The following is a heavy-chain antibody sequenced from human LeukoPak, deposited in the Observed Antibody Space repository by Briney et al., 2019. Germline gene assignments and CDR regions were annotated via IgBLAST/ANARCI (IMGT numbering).Heavy chain of an antibody. CDR2: INPNSGAT. D-gene: IGHD3-22*01. Sequence: ASVKVSCRASGYSFTGYYMHWVRQAPGQGLEWMGWINPNSGATHYAQKFQGRVTMTRDTSISTVYMELSRLGSDDTAVYYCARGDYYDSSGYLDSRNNWFDPWGQGTLVTVSS. V-gene: IGHV1-2*02. CDR3: ARGDYYDSSGYLDSRNNWFDP. J-gene: IGHJ5*02. CDR1: GYSFTGYY.